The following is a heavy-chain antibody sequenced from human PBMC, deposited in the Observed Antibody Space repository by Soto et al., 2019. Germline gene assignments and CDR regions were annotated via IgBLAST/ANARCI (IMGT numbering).Heavy chain of an antibody. CDR2: ISGDGGIT. V-gene: IGHV3-23*01. J-gene: IGHJ3*01. Sequence: EVQLLESGGGLVQPGGSLRLSCAASGVTFSTYTMVWVRQAPGKGLECVSSISGDGGITYADSVKGRFTISRDNSKDTVSLQMSSLRADDSALYFCARVNSGGNPSKGAFEFWGRGTKVTVSS. CDR3: ARVNSGGNPSKGAFEF. CDR1: GVTFSTYT. D-gene: IGHD2-15*01.